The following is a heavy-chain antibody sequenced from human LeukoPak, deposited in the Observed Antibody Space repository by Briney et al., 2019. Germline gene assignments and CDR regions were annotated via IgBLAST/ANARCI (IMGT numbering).Heavy chain of an antibody. Sequence: GGSLRLSCAASGFTFSSYGMHWVRQAPGKGLEWVAVTSSDLNVKLYADSVKGRFTISRDNSRSTLYLQMNSLRPQDTAIYYCAREGYYGSGSPPSLYFDYWGQGTLVTVSS. CDR1: GFTFSSYG. D-gene: IGHD3-10*01. CDR2: TSSDLNVK. J-gene: IGHJ4*02. CDR3: AREGYYGSGSPPSLYFDY. V-gene: IGHV3-30*03.